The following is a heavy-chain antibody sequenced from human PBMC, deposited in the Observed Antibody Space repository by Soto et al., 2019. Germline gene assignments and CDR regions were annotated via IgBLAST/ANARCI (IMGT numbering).Heavy chain of an antibody. J-gene: IGHJ5*02. CDR1: GGSISSGGYS. Sequence: SETLSLTCAVSGGSISSGGYSWSWIRQPPGKGLEWIGYIYHSGSTYYNPSLKSRVTISVDRSKNQFSLRLSSVTAADTAVYYCARSIAAAGTGWFDPWGQGTLVTVS. CDR3: ARSIAAAGTGWFDP. D-gene: IGHD6-13*01. CDR2: IYHSGST. V-gene: IGHV4-30-2*01.